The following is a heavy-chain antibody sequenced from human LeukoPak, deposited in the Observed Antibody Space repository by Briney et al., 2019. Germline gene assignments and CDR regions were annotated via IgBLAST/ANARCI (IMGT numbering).Heavy chain of an antibody. V-gene: IGHV3-30*18. CDR1: GFTFSSYG. D-gene: IGHD5-24*01. CDR3: AKRGDAYNFGH. Sequence: QPGRSLGLSCAASGFTFSSYGMHWVRQAPGKGLEWVAVIFYDGSKQYYADSVKGRFTISRDNSNNTLYLQMNSLRAEDTAVYYCAKRGDAYNFGHWGQGTLVTVSS. J-gene: IGHJ4*02. CDR2: IFYDGSKQ.